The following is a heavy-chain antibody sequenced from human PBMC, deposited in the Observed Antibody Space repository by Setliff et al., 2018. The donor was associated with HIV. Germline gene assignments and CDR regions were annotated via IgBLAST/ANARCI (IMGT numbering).Heavy chain of an antibody. V-gene: IGHV4-34*10. CDR1: GESFSGYY. CDR2: VYYSGTT. D-gene: IGHD2-2*01. CDR3: ARLSCSSNSCPFDY. Sequence: SETLSLTCAVYGESFSGYYWSWIRQPPGKGLEWIGSVYYSGTTYYNPSLKSRLRMSVDTSKNQFTLKVISMTAADTAVYYCARLSCSSNSCPFDYWVQGTLVTVSS. J-gene: IGHJ4*02.